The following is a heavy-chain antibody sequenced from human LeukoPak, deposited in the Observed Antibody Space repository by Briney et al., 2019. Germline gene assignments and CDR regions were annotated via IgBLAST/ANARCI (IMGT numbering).Heavy chain of an antibody. CDR2: IYYSGST. J-gene: IGHJ4*02. V-gene: IGHV4-39*01. D-gene: IGHD1-26*01. CDR3: ARRSGSYYATHFDY. CDR1: GGSISSSSYY. Sequence: PSETLSLTCAVSGGSISSSSYYWSRIPQPPGKGWEGIVSIYYSGSTYYNPSLKSRVTISVDTSKNQFSLKLSSVAAAATAVYYCARRSGSYYATHFDYWGQGTLVTVSS.